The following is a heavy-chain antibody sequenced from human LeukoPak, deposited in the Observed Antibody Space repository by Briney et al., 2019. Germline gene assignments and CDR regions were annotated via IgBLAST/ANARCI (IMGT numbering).Heavy chain of an antibody. CDR3: ARVVA. CDR2: ISYDGSNK. CDR1: GFTFSSFA. J-gene: IGHJ3*01. Sequence: GGSLRLSCAASGFTFSSFAMHWVRQSPGKGLEWVAVISYDGSNKYYADSVKGRFTISRDNSKNTLYLQMNSLRAEDTAVYYCARVVAWGQGTMVTVSS. V-gene: IGHV3-30-3*01.